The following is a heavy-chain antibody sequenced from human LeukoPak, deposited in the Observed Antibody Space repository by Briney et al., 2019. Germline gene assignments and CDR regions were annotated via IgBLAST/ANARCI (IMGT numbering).Heavy chain of an antibody. D-gene: IGHD2-8*02. Sequence: PGGSLRLSCAASGFTFSSYAMIWVRQAPGKGLEWVSGVSGSGVGTYYADSVKGRFTISRDNSKTTLYLQMNSLRAEDTAIYYCAKETGGVDYWGQGTLVTVSS. CDR1: GFTFSSYA. J-gene: IGHJ4*02. CDR3: AKETGGVDY. CDR2: VSGSGVGT. V-gene: IGHV3-23*01.